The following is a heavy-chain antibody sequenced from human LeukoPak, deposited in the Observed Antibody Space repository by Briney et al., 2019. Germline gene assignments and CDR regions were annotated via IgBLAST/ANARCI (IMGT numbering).Heavy chain of an antibody. CDR3: ARDIVVVPAASDAFDI. V-gene: IGHV3-33*01. Sequence: GGSLRLSCAASGFTFSSYGMHWVRQAPGKGLEWVAVIWYDGSNKYYEDSVKGRFTISRDNSKNTLYLQMNSVRAEDTAVYYCARDIVVVPAASDAFDIWGQGTMVTVSS. CDR1: GFTFSSYG. D-gene: IGHD2-2*01. CDR2: IWYDGSNK. J-gene: IGHJ3*02.